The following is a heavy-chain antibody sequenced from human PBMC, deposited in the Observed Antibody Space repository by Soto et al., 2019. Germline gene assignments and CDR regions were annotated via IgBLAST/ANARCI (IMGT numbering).Heavy chain of an antibody. V-gene: IGHV1-18*01. CDR1: GYNFTSYG. D-gene: IGHD6-19*01. CDR2: ISPHNDRT. Sequence: QVQLVQSGADVKKPGASVKVSCKASGYNFTSYGISWVRQAPGQGLEWMGWISPHNDRTKYARRSQVRVTMSTERPTSTVYMELGSLRSDDTAVYYCARDLYYSSGRYFDHDAFDIWGQGTVVTVSS. J-gene: IGHJ3*02. CDR3: ARDLYYSSGRYFDHDAFDI.